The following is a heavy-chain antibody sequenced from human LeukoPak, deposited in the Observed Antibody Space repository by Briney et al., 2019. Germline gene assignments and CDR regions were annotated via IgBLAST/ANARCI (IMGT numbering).Heavy chain of an antibody. D-gene: IGHD3-16*01. CDR3: AKDQNGG. CDR2: IPYDGNEK. J-gene: IGHJ4*02. CDR1: GFIFSDYG. Sequence: GGSLRLSCAASGFIFSDYGMPWFRQAPGKGLEWVAIIPYDGNEKYFVDSVKGRFTISRDKSENTVYLQMISLRIKHTAVYYCAKDQNGGWGQGTQVTVSS. V-gene: IGHV3-30*02.